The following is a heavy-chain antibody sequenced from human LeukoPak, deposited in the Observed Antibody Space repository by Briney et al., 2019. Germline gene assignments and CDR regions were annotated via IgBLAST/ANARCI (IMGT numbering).Heavy chain of an antibody. CDR1: GYTLTELS. CDR2: FDPEDGET. CDR3: ATSYYGSGSSNWFDP. J-gene: IGHJ5*02. D-gene: IGHD3-10*01. Sequence: GASVKVSCKVSGYTLTELSMHWVRQAPGKGLEWMGGFDPEDGETIYAQKFRGRVTMTEDTSTDTAYMELGSLRSEDTAVYYCATSYYGSGSSNWFDPWGQGTLVTVSS. V-gene: IGHV1-24*01.